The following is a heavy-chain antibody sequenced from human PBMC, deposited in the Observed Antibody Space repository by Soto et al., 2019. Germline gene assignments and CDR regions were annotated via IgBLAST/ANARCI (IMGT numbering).Heavy chain of an antibody. D-gene: IGHD2-2*01. Sequence: QVTLKESGPVLVKPTEPLTLTCTVSGLSLNNGKLGVSWIRQPPGKALEWLAHIFSSYDKSYSMSLRNRLTNSKDTSRRHVVLTMTNLDPMDSGTYCCALIKDCSRTDCYLASFDPWGQGTLVTVSS. CDR1: GLSLNNGKLG. CDR3: ALIKDCSRTDCYLASFDP. J-gene: IGHJ5*02. V-gene: IGHV2-26*01. CDR2: IFSSYDK.